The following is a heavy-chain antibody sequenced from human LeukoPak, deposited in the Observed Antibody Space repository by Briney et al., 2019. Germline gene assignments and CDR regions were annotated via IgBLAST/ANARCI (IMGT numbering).Heavy chain of an antibody. CDR2: ISDSGNT. Sequence: SETLSLTCTVSGGSISSRSYYWGWIRQPPGKGLEWIGKISDSGNTYYSPSLRSRVTIAIDMSKNQFSLKLRSVTATDTAVYYCARADIVVVPAAIIWFDPWGQGTLVTVSS. V-gene: IGHV4-39*01. D-gene: IGHD2-2*01. CDR3: ARADIVVVPAAIIWFDP. J-gene: IGHJ5*02. CDR1: GGSISSRSYY.